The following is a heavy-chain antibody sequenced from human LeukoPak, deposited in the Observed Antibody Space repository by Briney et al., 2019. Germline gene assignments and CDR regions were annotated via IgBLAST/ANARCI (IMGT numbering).Heavy chain of an antibody. D-gene: IGHD3-10*01. CDR3: AKAGVFDAFDI. Sequence: PGGSLRLSCAASGFTFSNSAMSWVRQAPGRGLEWVSSITDSGDGTYYADSVKGRFTISRDNSKNTLYLQMDGLRAEDTAVYYCAKAGVFDAFDIWGQGTMVTVSS. CDR1: GFTFSNSA. CDR2: ITDSGDGT. V-gene: IGHV3-23*01. J-gene: IGHJ3*02.